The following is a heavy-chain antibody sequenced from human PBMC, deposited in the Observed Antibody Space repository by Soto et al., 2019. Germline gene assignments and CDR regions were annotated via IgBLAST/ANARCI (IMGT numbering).Heavy chain of an antibody. CDR3: ARDQDFWSGYYAVAY. V-gene: IGHV3-33*01. J-gene: IGHJ4*02. D-gene: IGHD3-3*01. CDR1: GFTFSSYG. Sequence: QVQLVESGGGVVQPGRSLRLSCAASGFTFSSYGMHWVRQAPGKGLEWVAVIWYDGSNKYYADSVKGRFTISRDNSKNTLYLQMNSLRAEDTAVYYCARDQDFWSGYYAVAYWGQGTLVTVSS. CDR2: IWYDGSNK.